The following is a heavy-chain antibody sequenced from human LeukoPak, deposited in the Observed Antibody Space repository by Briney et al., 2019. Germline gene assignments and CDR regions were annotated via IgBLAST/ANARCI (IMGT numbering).Heavy chain of an antibody. CDR1: GFTFSNFA. CDR2: ISSTSRTI. D-gene: IGHD1-26*01. Sequence: PGGSLRLSCAASGFTFSNFAMTWVRQAPGKGTEWVSYISSTSRTIFYADSVEGRFTISRDNAKNSLYLHMNSLRDEDTAVYYCARNEWADYWGQGTLVTVSS. J-gene: IGHJ4*02. CDR3: ARNEWADY. V-gene: IGHV3-48*02.